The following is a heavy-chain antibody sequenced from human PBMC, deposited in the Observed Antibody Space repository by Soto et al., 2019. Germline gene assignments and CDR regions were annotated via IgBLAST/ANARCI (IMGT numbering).Heavy chain of an antibody. V-gene: IGHV3-23*01. J-gene: IGHJ4*02. Sequence: EVQLLESGGDLVQPGGSLRLSCAASGFTFDSFAMTWVRQAPGKGLEWVSALSGVGDATNYADSVKGRFTISRDNSKNTLYLQINSLGPEDTAVYYCAKATKDWTYHFDYWGQGTPVTVSS. CDR2: LSGVGDAT. CDR3: AKATKDWTYHFDY. CDR1: GFTFDSFA. D-gene: IGHD1-1*01.